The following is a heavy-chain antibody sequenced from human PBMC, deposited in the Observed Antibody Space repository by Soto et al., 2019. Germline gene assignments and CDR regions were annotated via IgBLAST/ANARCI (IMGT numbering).Heavy chain of an antibody. CDR1: GFSFSTYA. J-gene: IGHJ3*02. Sequence: EVQLLESGGGLVQPGGSLRLSCAASGFSFSTYALSWVRQAPGKGLDWVSVISGSGGSTDYAGSVKGRFTISRDNSKNALYLQMNSLRAEDTDLYYCAKVGGSGWFDAFDIWGQGTMVTVSS. D-gene: IGHD6-19*01. CDR2: ISGSGGST. V-gene: IGHV3-23*01. CDR3: AKVGGSGWFDAFDI.